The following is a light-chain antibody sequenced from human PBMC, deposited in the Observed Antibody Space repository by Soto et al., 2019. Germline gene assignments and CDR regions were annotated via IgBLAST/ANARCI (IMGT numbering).Light chain of an antibody. CDR1: QSVSSY. Sequence: EIVMPPSPASMSVTPGDSVTLSGRASQSVSSYLAWYPQNPGQAPSLLIYDASNRATGIPARFSGSGSGTDFTLTISSLEPEDFAVYYCQQRSNWPITFGQGTRLEIK. CDR3: QQRSNWPIT. CDR2: DAS. J-gene: IGKJ5*01. V-gene: IGKV3-11*01.